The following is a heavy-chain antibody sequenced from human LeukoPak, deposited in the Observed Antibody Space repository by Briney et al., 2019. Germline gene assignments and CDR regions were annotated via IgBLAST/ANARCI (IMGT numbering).Heavy chain of an antibody. V-gene: IGHV3-23*01. Sequence: PGGSLRLSCAASGFTFSSYGMSWVRQAPGKGLEWVSAISGSGGSTYYADSVKGRFTISRDNSKNTLYLQMNSLRAEDTAVYYCAKVGSIVVEPNIDYWGQGTLVTVSS. D-gene: IGHD2-21*01. CDR2: ISGSGGST. CDR3: AKVGSIVVEPNIDY. J-gene: IGHJ4*02. CDR1: GFTFSSYG.